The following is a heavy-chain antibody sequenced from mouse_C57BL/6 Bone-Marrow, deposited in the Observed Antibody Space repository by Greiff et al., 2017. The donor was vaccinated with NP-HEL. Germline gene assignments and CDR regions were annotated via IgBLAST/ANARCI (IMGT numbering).Heavy chain of an antibody. CDR3: ARGNSNYDFDY. D-gene: IGHD2-5*01. CDR1: GFSLTSYG. Sequence: VQLQQSGPGLVQPSQSLSITCTVSGFSLTSYGVHWVRQSPGKGLEWLRVIWSGGSTDYNAAFISRLSISKDNSKSQVFFKMNSLQADDTAIYYCARGNSNYDFDYWGQGTTLTVSS. CDR2: IWSGGST. V-gene: IGHV2-2*01. J-gene: IGHJ2*01.